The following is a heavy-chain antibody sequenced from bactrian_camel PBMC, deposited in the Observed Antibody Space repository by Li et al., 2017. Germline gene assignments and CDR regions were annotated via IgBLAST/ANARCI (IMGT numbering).Heavy chain of an antibody. CDR2: IAPSGST. V-gene: IGHV3S53*01. D-gene: IGHD4*01. CDR1: GYTISSGS. Sequence: HVQLVESGGGSVQSGGSLRLSCAVFGYTISSGSMGWFRQAPGKDREGVATIAPSGSTSYADSVKGRFTISRDNAKNTVYLQIDSLKPVDTAAYYCVKGGAAGSNIDYVLHPPFGYWGQGTQVTVS. J-gene: IGHJ6*01. CDR3: VKGGAAGSNIDYVLHPPFGY.